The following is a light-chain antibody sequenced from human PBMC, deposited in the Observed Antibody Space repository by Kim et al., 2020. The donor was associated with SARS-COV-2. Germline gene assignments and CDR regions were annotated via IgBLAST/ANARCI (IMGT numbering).Light chain of an antibody. V-gene: IGKV1-27*01. CDR1: QYISNN. CDR2: AAS. CDR3: QNYFSAPHA. Sequence: DIQMTQSPSSLSASVGDRVTITCRASQYISNNLAWYQQKPGKVPKLLIFAASTLQSGVPSRFSGSASGTDFTLTISTLQTEDVATYYCQNYFSAPHAFGGGTKVDIK. J-gene: IGKJ4*01.